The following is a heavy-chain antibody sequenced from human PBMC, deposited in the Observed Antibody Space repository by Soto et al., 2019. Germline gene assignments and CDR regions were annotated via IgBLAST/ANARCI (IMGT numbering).Heavy chain of an antibody. D-gene: IGHD2-2*01. V-gene: IGHV1-69*13. CDR3: AREGCSSTSCYEDYYYYYYGMDV. CDR1: GGTFSSYA. J-gene: IGHJ6*02. CDR2: IIPIFGTA. Sequence: SVKVSCKASGGTFSSYAISWVRQAPGQGLEWMGGIIPIFGTANYAQKFQGRVTITADESTSTAYMELSSLRSEDTAVYYCAREGCSSTSCYEDYYYYYYGMDVWGQGTTVTVSS.